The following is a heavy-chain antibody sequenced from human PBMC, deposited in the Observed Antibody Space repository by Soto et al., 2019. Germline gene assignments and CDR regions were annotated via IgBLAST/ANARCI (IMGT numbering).Heavy chain of an antibody. CDR1: GRSFSADY. J-gene: IGHJ5*02. Sequence: PSETLSLTCAVYGRSFSADYWSWIRQTPGKGLEGIGEINQSGSTNYNPSLKSRVTIAVDTSKSQFSLKLSSVTAADTAVYYCARQSSGWYNWFDPWGQGTLVT. V-gene: IGHV4-34*01. D-gene: IGHD6-19*01. CDR3: ARQSSGWYNWFDP. CDR2: INQSGST.